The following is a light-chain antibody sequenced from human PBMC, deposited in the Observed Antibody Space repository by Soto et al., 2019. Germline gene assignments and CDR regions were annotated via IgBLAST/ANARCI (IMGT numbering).Light chain of an antibody. CDR2: GNS. J-gene: IGLJ1*01. Sequence: QSVLTQPPSVSGAPGQRVTISCTGSSSNIGAGYDVHWYQQLPGTAPKLLIYGNSNRPSGVPERFSGSKSGTSASLAITGLQAEDEADYYCQSYDSSLSGFDVFGTGTKLTVL. V-gene: IGLV1-40*01. CDR1: SSNIGAGYD. CDR3: QSYDSSLSGFDV.